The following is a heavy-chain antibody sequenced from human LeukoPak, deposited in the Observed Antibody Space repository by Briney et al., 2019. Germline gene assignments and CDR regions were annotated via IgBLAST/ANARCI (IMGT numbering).Heavy chain of an antibody. CDR3: ARGRVAAAGAFDY. V-gene: IGHV4-34*01. CDR1: GGSFSGYY. Sequence: PSETLSLTCAVYGGSFSGYYWSWIRQPPGKGLEWIGEINHSGSTNYNPSLKSRVTISVDTSKNQFSLKLSSVTAADTAVYYCARGRVAAAGAFDYWGQGTLATVSS. CDR2: INHSGST. D-gene: IGHD6-13*01. J-gene: IGHJ4*02.